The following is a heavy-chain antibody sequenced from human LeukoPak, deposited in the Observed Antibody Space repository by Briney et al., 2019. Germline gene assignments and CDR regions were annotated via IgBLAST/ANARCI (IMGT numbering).Heavy chain of an antibody. Sequence: PGGSLRLSCAASGFTFSSYVMHWVRQAPGKGLEWVSAISGSGGSTYYADSVKGRFTISRDNSKNTLYLQMNSLRAEDTAVYYCAKEGETNDYVWGSYRYTMQYFDYWGQGTLVTVSS. CDR3: AKEGETNDYVWGSYRYTMQYFDY. J-gene: IGHJ4*02. CDR1: GFTFSSYV. D-gene: IGHD3-16*02. V-gene: IGHV3-23*01. CDR2: ISGSGGST.